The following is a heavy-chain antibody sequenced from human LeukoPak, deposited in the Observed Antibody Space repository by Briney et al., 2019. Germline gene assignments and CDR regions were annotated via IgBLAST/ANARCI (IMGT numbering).Heavy chain of an antibody. J-gene: IGHJ6*03. CDR2: ISAGNGDT. CDR3: ARDLGSYYYYYMDV. V-gene: IGHV1-3*01. CDR1: GYTFNRYA. Sequence: ASVKVSCKASGYTFNRYAVHWLRQAPGQSLEWMGWISAGNGDTKYSQRFQGRVTISGDTSATTAYMELSSLRSEDTAVYYCARDLGSYYYYYMDVWGKGTTVTVSS. D-gene: IGHD7-27*01.